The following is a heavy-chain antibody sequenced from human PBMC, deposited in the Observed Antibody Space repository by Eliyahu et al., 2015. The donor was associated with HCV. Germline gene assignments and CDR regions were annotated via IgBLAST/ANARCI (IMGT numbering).Heavy chain of an antibody. CDR2: ISGGYT. J-gene: IGHJ4*02. D-gene: IGHD3-3*01. CDR3: ARDISDNFWSGYRDSDDY. V-gene: IGHV3-21*01. CDR1: GFXFXDYS. Sequence: EVQLVESGGGLVKPGGSLRLSCTASGFXFXDYSMKWVRQXSGKGVDWVSSISGGYTYYADSVKGRFIISRDNAKKSLYLQMNNLKAEDTGVYYCARDISDNFWSGYRDSDDYWGQGTLVTVSS.